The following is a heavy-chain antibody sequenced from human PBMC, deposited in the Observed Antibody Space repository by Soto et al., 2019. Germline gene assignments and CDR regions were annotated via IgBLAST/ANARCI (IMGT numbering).Heavy chain of an antibody. CDR3: ARGRVRGVINWFDP. J-gene: IGHJ5*02. D-gene: IGHD3-10*01. Sequence: QLQLQEFGSGLVKPSQTLSLTCAVSGGSISSGGYSWSWIRQPPGKGLEWIGYIYHSGSTYYNPSLKSRVTISVDRSKNQFSLKLSSVTAADTAVYYCARGRVRGVINWFDPWGQGTLVTVSS. CDR1: GGSISSGGYS. V-gene: IGHV4-30-2*01. CDR2: IYHSGST.